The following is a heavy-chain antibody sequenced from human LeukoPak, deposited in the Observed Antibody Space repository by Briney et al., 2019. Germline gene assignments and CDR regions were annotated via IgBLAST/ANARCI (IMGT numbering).Heavy chain of an antibody. Sequence: SQTLSLTCAISGDSVSSNSAAWNWIRQSPSRGLEWLGRTYYRSKWYNDYAVSVKSRITINPDTSKNQFSLQLNSVTPEDTAVYYCAREGSGRIQLWLPSNYYYGMDVWGQGTTVTVSS. CDR1: GDSVSSNSAA. CDR3: AREGSGRIQLWLPSNYYYGMDV. J-gene: IGHJ6*02. V-gene: IGHV6-1*01. D-gene: IGHD5-18*01. CDR2: TYYRSKWYN.